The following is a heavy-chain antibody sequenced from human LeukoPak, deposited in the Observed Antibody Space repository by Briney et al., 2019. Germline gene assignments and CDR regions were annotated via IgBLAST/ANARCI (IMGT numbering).Heavy chain of an antibody. CDR2: IIPIFGTA. CDR1: ADTLTIYA. Sequence: APKGSANAAADTLTIYAISRVRQARGQGLEWMGGIIPIFGTANYAQKFQGRVTITADESTSTAYMELSSLRSEDTAVYYCAREGTAMDNWGQGTLVTVSS. CDR3: AREGTAMDN. V-gene: IGHV1-69*01. D-gene: IGHD5-18*01. J-gene: IGHJ4*02.